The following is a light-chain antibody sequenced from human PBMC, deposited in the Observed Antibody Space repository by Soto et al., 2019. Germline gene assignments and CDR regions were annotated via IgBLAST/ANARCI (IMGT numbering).Light chain of an antibody. J-gene: IGLJ2*01. CDR2: EVN. CDR3: SSYAGNNNVV. V-gene: IGLV2-8*01. Sequence: QSALTQPPSASGSPGQSVTISCTGTSSDVGDYKFVSWYQQHPGKAPKLLMYEVNMRPSGVPDRFSGSKSGNTASLTVSGLQAEDEAEYYCSSYAGNNNVVFGGGTKLTVL. CDR1: SSDVGDYKF.